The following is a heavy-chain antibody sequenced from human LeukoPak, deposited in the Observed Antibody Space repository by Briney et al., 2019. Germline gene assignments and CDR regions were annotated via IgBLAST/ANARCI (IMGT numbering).Heavy chain of an antibody. CDR3: ARGRDSSGYQTFDY. J-gene: IGHJ4*02. V-gene: IGHV4-34*01. CDR1: GGSFSGCY. D-gene: IGHD3-22*01. CDR2: INHSGST. Sequence: SETLSLTCAVYGGSFSGCYWSWIRQPPGKGLEWIGEINHSGSTNYNPSLKSRVTISVDTSKNQFSLKLSSVTAADTAVYYCARGRDSSGYQTFDYWGQGTLVTVSS.